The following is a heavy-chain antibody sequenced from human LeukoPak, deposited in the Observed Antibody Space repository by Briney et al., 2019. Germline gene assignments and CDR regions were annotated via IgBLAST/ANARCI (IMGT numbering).Heavy chain of an antibody. J-gene: IGHJ4*02. CDR1: GGSISSSSYY. CDR3: ARLSAPPSFWSGYYGAYFDY. Sequence: SETLSLTCTVSGGSISSSSYYWGWIRQPPGKGLEWIGSIYYSGSTYYNPSLKSRVTISVDTSKNQFSLKLSSVTAADTAVYYCARLSAPPSFWSGYYGAYFDYWGQGTLVTVSS. D-gene: IGHD3-3*01. CDR2: IYYSGST. V-gene: IGHV4-39*01.